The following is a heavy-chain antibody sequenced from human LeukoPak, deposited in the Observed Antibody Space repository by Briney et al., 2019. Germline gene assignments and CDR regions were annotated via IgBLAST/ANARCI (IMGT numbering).Heavy chain of an antibody. V-gene: IGHV4-34*01. D-gene: IGHD3-10*01. CDR2: INHSGST. CDR1: GGSFSGYY. J-gene: IGHJ5*02. Sequence: SETLSLTCAVYGGSFSGYYWSWIRQPPGKGLEWIGEINHSGSTNYNPSLKSRVTISVDTSKNQFSLKLSSVTAADTAVYYCARGQITMVGGVKYNWFDPWGQGTLVTVSS. CDR3: ARGQITMVGGVKYNWFDP.